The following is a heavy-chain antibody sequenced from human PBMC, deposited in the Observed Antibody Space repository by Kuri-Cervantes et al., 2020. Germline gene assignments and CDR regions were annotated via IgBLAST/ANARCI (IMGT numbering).Heavy chain of an antibody. D-gene: IGHD4-23*01. CDR3: ARADPNDYGGISGFDY. J-gene: IGHJ4*02. CDR2: IYYSGST. Sequence: LRLSCAVYGGSFSGYYWSWIRQPPGKGLEWIGYIYYSGSTYYNPSLKSRVTISVDTSKNQFSLKLSSVTAADTAVYYCARADPNDYGGISGFDYWGQGTLVTVSS. V-gene: IGHV4-30-4*08. CDR1: GGSFSGYY.